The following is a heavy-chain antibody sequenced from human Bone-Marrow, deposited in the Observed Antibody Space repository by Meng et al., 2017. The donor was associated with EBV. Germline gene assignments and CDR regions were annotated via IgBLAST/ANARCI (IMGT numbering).Heavy chain of an antibody. Sequence: VGVGGGWVRRGGSLRLSCAASGFTFSSHAMSWVRQAPGKGLEWVSSISGSGGSTYYADSVKGRFTVSRDNSKNTLYLQMDSLRAEDTAVYYCAKAPIWSYFDHWGQGALVTVSS. CDR3: AKAPIWSYFDH. D-gene: IGHD3-16*01. CDR1: GFTFSSHA. CDR2: ISGSGGST. V-gene: IGHV3-23*04. J-gene: IGHJ4*02.